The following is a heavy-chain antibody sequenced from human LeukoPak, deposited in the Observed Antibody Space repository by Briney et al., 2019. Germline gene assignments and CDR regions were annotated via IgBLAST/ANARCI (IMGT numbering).Heavy chain of an antibody. J-gene: IGHJ4*02. D-gene: IGHD5-24*01. CDR1: GFTFRNYW. CDR3: AISEGYK. V-gene: IGHV3-7*01. CDR2: IKDDGSEK. Sequence: PGGFLRLSCAASGFTFRNYWMTWVRQAPGKGLEWVANIKDDGSEKYYVDSVKGRFTISRDNAKNSLYLQMNSLRVEDTAMYYCAISEGYKWGQGTLVTVSS.